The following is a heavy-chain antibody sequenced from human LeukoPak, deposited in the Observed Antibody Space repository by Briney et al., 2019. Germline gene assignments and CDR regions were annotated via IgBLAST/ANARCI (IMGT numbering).Heavy chain of an antibody. D-gene: IGHD3-16*01. V-gene: IGHV3-33*01. CDR2: IGYDGSDK. CDR1: GFNFRNYA. J-gene: IGHJ4*02. Sequence: GGSLRLSCEASGFNFRNYAMHWVRQAPGKGLEWVAVIGYDGSDKYYADSVKGRFTISRDNSNNTPYLQMNSLRTEDAAVYYCTRDSWGSSALYTNYFDYWGQGTLVTVSS. CDR3: TRDSWGSSALYTNYFDY.